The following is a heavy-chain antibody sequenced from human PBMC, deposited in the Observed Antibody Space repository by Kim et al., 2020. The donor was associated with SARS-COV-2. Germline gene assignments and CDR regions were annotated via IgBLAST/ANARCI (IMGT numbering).Heavy chain of an antibody. J-gene: IGHJ4*02. V-gene: IGHV4-30-4*01. CDR2: IYSSGST. CDR1: GGSISSGDFY. Sequence: SETLSLTCSVSGGSISSGDFYWSWIRQPPGKGLEWIGYIYSSGSTYSNPSLKSRVSISIDTSRNQFSLRVSSVTAADTAVYYCSADGLADGDYWGQGTLVTVSS. CDR3: SADGLADGDY.